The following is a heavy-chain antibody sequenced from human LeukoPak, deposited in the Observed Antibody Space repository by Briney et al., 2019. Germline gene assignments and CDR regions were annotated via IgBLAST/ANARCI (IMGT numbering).Heavy chain of an antibody. V-gene: IGHV3-20*01. J-gene: IGHJ6*02. D-gene: IGHD3-10*01. Sequence: GMDWSVSGTGSADSVKGRFTISRDNAKNSLYLQMSSLRAEDTALYHCARGGYYGSGSYSYYYGMDVWGQGTTVTVSS. CDR2: MDWSVSGT. CDR3: ARGGYYGSGSYSYYYGMDV.